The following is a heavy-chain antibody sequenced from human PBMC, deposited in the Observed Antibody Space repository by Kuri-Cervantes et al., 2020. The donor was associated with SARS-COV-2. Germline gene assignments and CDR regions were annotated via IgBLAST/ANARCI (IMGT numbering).Heavy chain of an antibody. CDR3: ARVYEYVRLAWGMDV. V-gene: IGHV3-30*04. J-gene: IGHJ6*02. CDR1: GFTFSNSA. Sequence: LSRTCAVPGFTFSNSAMHWVRQAPGKGLEWVAVKSYDGSSIYYADSVKVRFTISRDNPKNTLYLQMNRQTIEETAVYYCARVYEYVRLAWGMDVWGQGTTVTVSS. D-gene: IGHD2/OR15-2a*01. CDR2: KSYDGSSI.